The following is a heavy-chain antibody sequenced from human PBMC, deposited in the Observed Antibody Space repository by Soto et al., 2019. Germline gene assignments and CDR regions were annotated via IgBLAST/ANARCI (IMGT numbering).Heavy chain of an antibody. CDR1: NYTFINFG. CDR2: ITTFNGKT. V-gene: IGHV1-18*01. Sequence: QVQLVQSGAEVKRPGASVKVSCKASNYTFINFGISWVRQAAGQGLEWVGWITTFNGKTNYAEKFQGRITITADTSTSKAYRELRILISDDTAVYTCVRARFAYFDPPASDYWGQGTLVTVSS. J-gene: IGHJ4*02. D-gene: IGHD3-9*01. CDR3: VRARFAYFDPPASDY.